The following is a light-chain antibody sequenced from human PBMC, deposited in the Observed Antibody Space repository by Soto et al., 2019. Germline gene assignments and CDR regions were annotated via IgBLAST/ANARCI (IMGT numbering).Light chain of an antibody. Sequence: QSALTQPPSASGSPGQSVTISCTGTSSDVGGYNYVSWYQQHPGKAPKLMIYEVSKRPSGVPDRFSGSKSGNTASLTVSGLQAEDEADYYCSPYAGSKFGGGTQLTVL. CDR1: SSDVGGYNY. J-gene: IGLJ2*01. CDR3: SPYAGSK. CDR2: EVS. V-gene: IGLV2-8*01.